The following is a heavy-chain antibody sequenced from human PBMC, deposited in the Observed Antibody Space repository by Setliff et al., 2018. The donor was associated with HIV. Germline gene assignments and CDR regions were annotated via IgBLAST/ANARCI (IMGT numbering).Heavy chain of an antibody. CDR3: ARDPLVGAPDYFDY. CDR2: IKQDGSDM. CDR1: GLPFYNYW. V-gene: IGHV3-7*01. D-gene: IGHD1-26*01. J-gene: IGHJ4*02. Sequence: GGSLRLSCVASGLPFYNYWMTWLRRAPGRGLEWVANIKQDGSDMHYIESVKGRFTISRDFSDNTLYLQMNSLRPEDTAMYYCARDPLVGAPDYFDYWGQGTLVTVSS.